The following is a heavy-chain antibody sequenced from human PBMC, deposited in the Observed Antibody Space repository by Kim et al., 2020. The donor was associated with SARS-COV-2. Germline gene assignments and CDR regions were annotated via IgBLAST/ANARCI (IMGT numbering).Heavy chain of an antibody. Sequence: ASVKGRFTNSRDDSKSIAYLQMNSLKTEDTAVYYCTRHDYSNYYYYYYMDVWGKGTTVTVSS. J-gene: IGHJ6*03. V-gene: IGHV3-49*02. CDR3: TRHDYSNYYYYYYMDV. D-gene: IGHD4-4*01.